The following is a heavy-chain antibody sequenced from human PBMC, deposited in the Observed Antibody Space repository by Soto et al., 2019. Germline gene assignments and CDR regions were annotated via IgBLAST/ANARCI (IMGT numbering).Heavy chain of an antibody. D-gene: IGHD3-9*01. V-gene: IGHV1-3*01. J-gene: IGHJ4*02. CDR3: AREGILTAYSNLDF. Sequence: QVQLVQSGAEVKKPGASVKVSCKASGYTFTSYTIHWVRQAPGQRPEWMGWMNAGNGNTKYSEKFQARVTITRDTSASTAYRELSSLRSEDTAVYYCAREGILTAYSNLDFWGQGTLITVSS. CDR1: GYTFTSYT. CDR2: MNAGNGNT.